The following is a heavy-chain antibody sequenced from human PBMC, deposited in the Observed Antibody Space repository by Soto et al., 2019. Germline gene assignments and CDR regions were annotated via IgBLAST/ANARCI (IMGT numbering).Heavy chain of an antibody. Sequence: QVQLVESGGGVVQPGRSLRLSCAASGFTFSSYGMHWVCQAPGKGLEWVAVISYDGSNKYYADSVKGRFTISRDNSKNTLYLQMNSLRAEDTAVYYCAKVPGGSGSYYSPYYYYGMDVWGQGTTVTVSS. D-gene: IGHD3-10*01. J-gene: IGHJ6*02. CDR3: AKVPGGSGSYYSPYYYYGMDV. V-gene: IGHV3-30*18. CDR2: ISYDGSNK. CDR1: GFTFSSYG.